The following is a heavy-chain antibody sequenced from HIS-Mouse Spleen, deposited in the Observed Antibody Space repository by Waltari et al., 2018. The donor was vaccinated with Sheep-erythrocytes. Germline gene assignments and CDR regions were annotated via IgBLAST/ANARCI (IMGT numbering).Heavy chain of an antibody. CDR3: ARVASGATFDY. V-gene: IGHV3-21*01. J-gene: IGHJ4*02. CDR1: GFTFSSYS. CDR2: ISSSSSYL. Sequence: EVQLVESGGGLVKPGGSLRLSCAASGFTFSSYSMNWVRQAPGKGLECGSSISSSSSYLYYADSVKGRFTISRDNAKNSLYLQMNSLRAEDTAVYYCARVASGATFDYWGQGTLVTVSS. D-gene: IGHD1-26*01.